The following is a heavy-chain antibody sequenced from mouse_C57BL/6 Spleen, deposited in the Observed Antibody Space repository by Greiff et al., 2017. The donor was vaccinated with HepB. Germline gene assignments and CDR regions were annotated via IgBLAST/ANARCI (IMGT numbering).Heavy chain of an antibody. CDR3: ARRDYDWFAY. Sequence: QVQLQQPGAELVRPGSSVKLSCKASGYTFTSYWMDWVKQRPGQGLEWIGNIYPSDSETHYNQKFKDKATLTVDKSPSTAYMQLSSLTSEDSAVYYCARRDYDWFAYWGQGTLVTVSA. V-gene: IGHV1-61*01. CDR2: IYPSDSET. D-gene: IGHD2-4*01. CDR1: GYTFTSYW. J-gene: IGHJ3*01.